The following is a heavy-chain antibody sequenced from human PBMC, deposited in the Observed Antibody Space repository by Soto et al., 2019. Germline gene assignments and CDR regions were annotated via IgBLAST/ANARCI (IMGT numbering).Heavy chain of an antibody. CDR3: ARRPRVATIIMSAFDI. V-gene: IGHV4-61*01. CDR2: IYHIGST. Sequence: PETLSLTHTVSGGSVSSGSYYWRWIRQPPGKGLEWIGYIYHIGSTNYNPSLKSRVTISVDTSKNQFSLKLSSVTAADTAVYYCARRPRVATIIMSAFDIWGQGRMV. CDR1: GGSVSSGSYY. J-gene: IGHJ3*02. D-gene: IGHD5-12*01.